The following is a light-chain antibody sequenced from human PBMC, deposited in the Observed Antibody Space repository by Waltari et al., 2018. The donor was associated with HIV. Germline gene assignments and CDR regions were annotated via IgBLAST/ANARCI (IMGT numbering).Light chain of an antibody. Sequence: QSVLTQPPSVSAAPGQKVTISCSGSSSNIGNNYVSWSQQPPGTAPKLLMYDNNKRPAGIPDRCSGSKAGTSATLGITGLQTGDEADYYCGTWDSSLSAGVFGGGTKLTVL. CDR2: DNN. CDR3: GTWDSSLSAGV. J-gene: IGLJ2*01. V-gene: IGLV1-51*01. CDR1: SSNIGNNY.